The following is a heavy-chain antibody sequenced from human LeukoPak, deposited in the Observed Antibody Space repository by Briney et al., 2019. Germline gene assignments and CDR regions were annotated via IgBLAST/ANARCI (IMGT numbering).Heavy chain of an antibody. CDR3: VKDPETVYSGSQDGMDV. V-gene: IGHV3-74*01. Sequence: GGSLRLSCAASGFTFSSHWMHWVRQAPGKGLVWVSRINTDGSSTSYADSVKGRFNISRDNAKNTLYLQMNSLRAEDMAVYYCVKDPETVYSGSQDGMDVWGQGTTVTVSS. CDR2: INTDGSST. J-gene: IGHJ6*02. CDR1: GFTFSSHW. D-gene: IGHD1-26*01.